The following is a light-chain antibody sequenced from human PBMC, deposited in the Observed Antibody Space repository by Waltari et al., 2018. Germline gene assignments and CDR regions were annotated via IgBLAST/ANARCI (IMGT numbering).Light chain of an antibody. V-gene: IGLV2-14*03. Sequence: QSALTQPASVSGSPGQSITISCSGSSRDVGAYNYVSWYHQHPGKAPRLLIHDVSIRPSGVSNRFSGSKSGNTASLAISGLQAEDEADYYCSSYTITNTRVFGGGTKVTVL. CDR3: SSYTITNTRV. J-gene: IGLJ3*02. CDR1: SRDVGAYNY. CDR2: DVS.